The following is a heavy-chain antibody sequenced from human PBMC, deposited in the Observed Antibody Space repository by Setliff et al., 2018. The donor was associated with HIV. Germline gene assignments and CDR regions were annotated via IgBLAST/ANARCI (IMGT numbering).Heavy chain of an antibody. J-gene: IGHJ5*02. CDR3: ARYRYYYDSSGYGRWFDP. V-gene: IGHV4-39*01. CDR2: ISSSGNT. CDR1: GGSISSTSYY. D-gene: IGHD3-22*01. Sequence: PSETLSLTCTVSGGSISSTSYYWGWTRQPPGTGLEWIGSISSSGNTYYNPSLKSRVTISVDTSENQFSLRLNSVTAADTAVYYCARYRYYYDSSGYGRWFDPWGQGTLVTVSS.